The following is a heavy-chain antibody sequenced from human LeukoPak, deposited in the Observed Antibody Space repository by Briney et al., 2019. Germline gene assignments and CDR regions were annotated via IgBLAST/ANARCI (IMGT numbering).Heavy chain of an antibody. D-gene: IGHD3-22*01. Sequence: ASVTVSFKTSGYTFTVYYMHWVRQAPGQGLEWMGWINPNSGGTNYAQKFQDRVTMTGDTSISTAYMELSRLTSDDTAVYYCARAPMIVVVFPPRLDYWGQGTLATVSS. CDR2: INPNSGGT. V-gene: IGHV1-2*02. CDR3: ARAPMIVVVFPPRLDY. J-gene: IGHJ4*02. CDR1: GYTFTVYY.